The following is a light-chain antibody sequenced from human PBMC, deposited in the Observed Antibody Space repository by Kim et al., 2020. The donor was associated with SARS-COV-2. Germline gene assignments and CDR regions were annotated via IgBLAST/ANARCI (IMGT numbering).Light chain of an antibody. CDR1: QSINIW. V-gene: IGKV1-5*01. Sequence: GDRVTITCRASQSINIWLAWYQQKPGKAPNILIYDASNLETGVPSTFSGSGSGTQFTLTISSLQPDDFATYYCQEYKSDSWTFGQGTKVDIK. J-gene: IGKJ1*01. CDR3: QEYKSDSWT. CDR2: DAS.